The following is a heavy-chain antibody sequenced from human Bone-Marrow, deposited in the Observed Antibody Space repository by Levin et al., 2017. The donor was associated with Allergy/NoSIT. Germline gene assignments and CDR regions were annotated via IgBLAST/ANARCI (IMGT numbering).Heavy chain of an antibody. CDR3: GKDYDSSGYYITADY. V-gene: IGHV3-30*18. J-gene: IGHJ4*02. CDR2: IAFDGSIS. CDR1: GFSFSSHG. D-gene: IGHD3-22*01. Sequence: GESLKISCAASGFSFSSHGMHWVRQPPGKGLEWVAVIAFDGSISYYTDSVKSRFTISRDNSRNTLYLQMNSLRAEDTAVYFCGKDYDSSGYYITADYWGQGTLVTVSS.